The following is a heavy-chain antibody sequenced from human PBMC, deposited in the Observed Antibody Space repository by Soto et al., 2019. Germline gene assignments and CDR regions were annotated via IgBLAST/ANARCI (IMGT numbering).Heavy chain of an antibody. CDR3: ARGGPFRPSSGYYSRAPAANVRAFDI. Sequence: ASVKVSCKASGYTFTSYAMHWVRQAPGQRLEWMGWINAGNGNTKYSQKFQGRVTITRDTSASTAYMELSSLRSEDTAVYYCARGGPFRPSSGYYSRAPAANVRAFDIWGQGTMVTVS. J-gene: IGHJ3*02. D-gene: IGHD3-22*01. CDR2: INAGNGNT. CDR1: GYTFTSYA. V-gene: IGHV1-3*01.